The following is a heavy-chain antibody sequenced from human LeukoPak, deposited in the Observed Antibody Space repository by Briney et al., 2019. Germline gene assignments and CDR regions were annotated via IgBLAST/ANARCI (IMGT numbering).Heavy chain of an antibody. CDR1: GGSISSYY. Sequence: SETLSLTCTVSGGSISSYYWSWIRQPPGKGLEWIGYIYYSGSTNYNPSLKSRVTISVDTSKNQFSLKLSSVTAADTAVYYCARGGYYYDSSGYYQTWGQGTLVTVSS. CDR2: IYYSGST. J-gene: IGHJ4*02. V-gene: IGHV4-59*01. CDR3: ARGGYYYDSSGYYQT. D-gene: IGHD3-22*01.